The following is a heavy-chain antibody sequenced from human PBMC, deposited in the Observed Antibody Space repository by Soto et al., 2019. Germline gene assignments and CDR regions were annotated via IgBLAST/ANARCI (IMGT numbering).Heavy chain of an antibody. Sequence: QVQLVQSGAEVKKPGASVKVSCKASGYTFTSYGISWVRQAPGQGLEWMGWISAYNGNTNDAQKLQGRVTMTTDTAASTAYTELRSLRSDDTAVYYCAREGYCISTSLPGDHYYCCYGMDVWGQGTTVTVSS. D-gene: IGHD2-2*01. CDR3: AREGYCISTSLPGDHYYCCYGMDV. J-gene: IGHJ6*02. CDR1: GYTFTSYG. CDR2: ISAYNGNT. V-gene: IGHV1-18*01.